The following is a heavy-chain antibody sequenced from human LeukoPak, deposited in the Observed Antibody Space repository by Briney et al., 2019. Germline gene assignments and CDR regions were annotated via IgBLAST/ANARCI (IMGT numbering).Heavy chain of an antibody. Sequence: GALRLSCAASGFSFSSYAMHWVRQAPGKGLEWVAVVSHDGSNKDYVDSVKGRFTISRDNSRNTVSLQMNSLRPEDTAVYYCARGVDMATIPLHDFCGQGTLVTVSS. CDR1: GFSFSSYA. CDR2: VSHDGSNK. D-gene: IGHD5-24*01. CDR3: ARGVDMATIPLHDF. J-gene: IGHJ4*02. V-gene: IGHV3-30*04.